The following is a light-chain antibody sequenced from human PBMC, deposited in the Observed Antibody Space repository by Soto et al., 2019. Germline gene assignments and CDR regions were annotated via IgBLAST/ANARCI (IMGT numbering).Light chain of an antibody. J-gene: IGLJ1*01. CDR2: EVS. V-gene: IGLV2-23*02. Sequence: QSALTQPASVSGSPGQSITISCTGTSSDVGNYKYVSWYQQHPGKAPKLMIYEVSNRPSGVSNRFSGSKSGNTASLTISGLQAEDEADYFCSSYAGSSTYVFGPGTKVTVL. CDR1: SSDVGNYKY. CDR3: SSYAGSSTYV.